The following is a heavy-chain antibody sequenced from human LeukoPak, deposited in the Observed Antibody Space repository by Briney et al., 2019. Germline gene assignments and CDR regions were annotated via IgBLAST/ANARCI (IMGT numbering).Heavy chain of an antibody. CDR3: AREPHDSSGYHDAFDI. CDR2: ISAYNGNT. V-gene: IGHV1-18*01. J-gene: IGHJ3*02. D-gene: IGHD3-22*01. Sequence: GASVKVSCKASGYTSTSYGISWVRQAPGQGLEWMGWISAYNGNTNYAQKLQGRVTMTTDTSTSTAYMELRSLRSDDTAVYYCAREPHDSSGYHDAFDIWGQGTMVTVSS. CDR1: GYTSTSYG.